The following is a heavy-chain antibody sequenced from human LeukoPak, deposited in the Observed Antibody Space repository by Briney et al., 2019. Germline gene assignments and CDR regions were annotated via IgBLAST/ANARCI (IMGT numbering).Heavy chain of an antibody. CDR1: GFTFSSYW. D-gene: IGHD3-10*01. CDR3: ARGLRGPDY. CDR2: INNDGSDT. J-gene: IGHJ4*02. V-gene: IGHV3-74*01. Sequence: GGSLRLSCAASGFTFSSYWMHWVRQAPGKGLEWVSRINNDGSDTTYAGSVKGRFTVSRDNAKNTLYVEMNSLRADDTAVYYCARGLRGPDYWGQGTLVTVSS.